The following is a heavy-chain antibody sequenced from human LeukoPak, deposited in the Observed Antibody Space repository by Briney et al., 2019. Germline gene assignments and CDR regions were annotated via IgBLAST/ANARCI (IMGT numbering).Heavy chain of an antibody. V-gene: IGHV3-23*01. CDR2: ISISGDNT. Sequence: PSETLSLTCAVYGGSFSGYYWSWIRQAPGKGLEWVSAISISGDNTYYADSVKGRFTISRDNFKNTLYLQMNSLRAEDTAVYYCAKGARGGQWLVVDYWGQGALVTVSS. CDR1: GGSFSGYY. D-gene: IGHD6-19*01. J-gene: IGHJ4*02. CDR3: AKGARGGQWLVVDY.